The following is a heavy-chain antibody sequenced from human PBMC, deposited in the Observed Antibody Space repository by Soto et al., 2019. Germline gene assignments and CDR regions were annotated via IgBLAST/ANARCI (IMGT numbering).Heavy chain of an antibody. D-gene: IGHD2-21*02. V-gene: IGHV4-31*03. J-gene: IGHJ4*02. Sequence: QVQLYESGPEMVQPSQTLSLSCTVSGASVSTGVYYWTWIRQHPGKGLEWIGYIDNSGSTYYNPSLTGRVDISVDTSKNQFSLCLRSLTAADTAFYYCAGAVSDFDVRRYRTSYFDQWGQGILVTVSS. CDR3: AGAVSDFDVRRYRTSYFDQ. CDR2: IDNSGST. CDR1: GASVSTGVYY.